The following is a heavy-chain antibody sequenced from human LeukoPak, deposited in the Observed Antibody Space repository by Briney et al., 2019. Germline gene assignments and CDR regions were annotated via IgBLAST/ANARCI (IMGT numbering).Heavy chain of an antibody. Sequence: PGGSLRLSCAASGFTVSSNYMSWVRQAPGKGLEWVSVIYSGGSTYYADSVKGRFTISRDNAKNTLYLQMNSLRAEDTAVYYCARDYYDSSGYYYVGGFFDYWGQGTLVTVSS. V-gene: IGHV3-66*01. CDR3: ARDYYDSSGYYYVGGFFDY. J-gene: IGHJ4*02. CDR2: IYSGGST. CDR1: GFTVSSNY. D-gene: IGHD3-22*01.